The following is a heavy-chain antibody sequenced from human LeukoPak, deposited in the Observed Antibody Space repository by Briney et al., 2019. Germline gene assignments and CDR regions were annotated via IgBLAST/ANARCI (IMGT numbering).Heavy chain of an antibody. CDR3: ARTLPYGGNPGDWFDP. D-gene: IGHD4-23*01. Sequence: AASVKVSCKASGYTFTSYAMHWVRQAPGQRLEWMGWINAGNGNTKYSQEFQGRVTITRDTSASTAYMELSSLRSEDMAVYYCARTLPYGGNPGDWFDPWGQETLVTVSS. V-gene: IGHV1-3*03. J-gene: IGHJ5*02. CDR2: INAGNGNT. CDR1: GYTFTSYA.